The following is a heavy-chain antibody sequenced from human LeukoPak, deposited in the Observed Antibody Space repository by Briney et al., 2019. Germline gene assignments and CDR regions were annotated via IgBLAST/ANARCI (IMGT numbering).Heavy chain of an antibody. CDR2: IYHSGST. CDR3: AREGDDYGGSFDY. Sequence: SETLSLTCTVSGGSISSSSYYWGWIRQPPGKGLEWIGSIYHSGSTYYNSSLKSRVTISVDTSKNQFSLKLSSVTAADTAVYYCAREGDDYGGSFDYWGQGTLVTVSS. CDR1: GGSISSSSYY. V-gene: IGHV4-39*07. D-gene: IGHD4-23*01. J-gene: IGHJ4*02.